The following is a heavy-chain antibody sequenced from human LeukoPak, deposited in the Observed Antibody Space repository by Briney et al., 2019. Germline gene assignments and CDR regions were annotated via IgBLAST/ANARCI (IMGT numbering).Heavy chain of an antibody. CDR1: GYTFTGYY. J-gene: IGHJ3*02. D-gene: IGHD2-2*01. CDR2: INPNSGGT. V-gene: IGHV1-2*04. Sequence: EASVKVSCKASGYTFTGYYMHWVRQAPGQGLEWMRWINPNSGGTNYAQKFQGWVTMTRDTSISTAYMELSRLRSDDTAVYYCAREAYCSSTSCHEGANAFDIWGQGTMVTVSS. CDR3: AREAYCSSTSCHEGANAFDI.